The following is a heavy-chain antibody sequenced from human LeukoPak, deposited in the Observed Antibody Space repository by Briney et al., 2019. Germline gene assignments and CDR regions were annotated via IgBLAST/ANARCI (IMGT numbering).Heavy chain of an antibody. CDR1: GGSISSGSYY. CDR3: ARDDSSSSSADAFDI. Sequence: PSETLSLTCTVSGGSISSGSYYWSWIRQPAGKGLEWIGRIYTSGSTNYNPSLKSRVTISVDTSKNQFSLKLSSVTAADTAVYYCARDDSSSSSADAFDIWGQGTMVTASS. V-gene: IGHV4-61*02. J-gene: IGHJ3*02. D-gene: IGHD6-6*01. CDR2: IYTSGST.